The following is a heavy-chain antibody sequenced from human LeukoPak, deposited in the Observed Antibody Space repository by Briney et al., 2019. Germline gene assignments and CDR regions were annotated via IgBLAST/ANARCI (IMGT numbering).Heavy chain of an antibody. Sequence: ECLKISCKGSRYSFTSYWIGWVRQMPGKGLEWMGIIYPGDSDTRYSPSFQGQVTISADKSISTAYLQWSSLKASDTAMYYCARPGYYILTGYYLVDYRGQGTLVTVSS. J-gene: IGHJ4*02. CDR3: ARPGYYILTGYYLVDY. CDR2: IYPGDSDT. V-gene: IGHV5-51*01. D-gene: IGHD3-9*01. CDR1: RYSFTSYW.